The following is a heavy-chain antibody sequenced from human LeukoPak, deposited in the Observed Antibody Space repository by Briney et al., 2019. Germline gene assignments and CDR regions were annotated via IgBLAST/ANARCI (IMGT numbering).Heavy chain of an antibody. J-gene: IGHJ4*02. D-gene: IGHD6-19*01. V-gene: IGHV3-9*01. CDR1: GYTFEDYA. CDR2: ISWNSGSI. Sequence: SLRLSCAASGYTFEDYAMHCVRQPPGYGLEWVSSISWNSGSIGYADSVKGRFTISRDNAKNSLYLQMNSLRAEDTALYYCAKGAYSSGWYYFDYWGQGTLVTVSS. CDR3: AKGAYSSGWYYFDY.